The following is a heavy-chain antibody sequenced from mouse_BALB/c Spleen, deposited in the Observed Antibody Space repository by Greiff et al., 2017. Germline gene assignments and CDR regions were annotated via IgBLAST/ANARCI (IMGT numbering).Heavy chain of an antibody. CDR1: GFNIKDYY. D-gene: IGHD3-2*01. CDR2: IDPENGNT. CDR3: ASDSSGFAY. Sequence: EVQLKESGAELVRPGALVKLSCKASGFNIKDYYMHWVKQRPEQGLEWIGWIDPENGNTKYDPKFQGKATITADTSSNTAYLQLSSLTSEDTAVYYCASDSSGFAYWGQGTLVTVSA. V-gene: IGHV14-1*02. J-gene: IGHJ3*01.